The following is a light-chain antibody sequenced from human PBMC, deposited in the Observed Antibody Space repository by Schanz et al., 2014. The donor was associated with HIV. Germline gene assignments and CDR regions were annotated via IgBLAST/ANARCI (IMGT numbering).Light chain of an antibody. Sequence: QSALTQPASVSGSPGQSITISCTGTSSDVGGYNYVSWYQQHPGKASKLMIYDVSNRPSGVSNRFSGSKSGNTASLTISGLQAEDEADYYCTSYASSRSMVFGTGTKLTVL. J-gene: IGLJ1*01. V-gene: IGLV2-14*01. CDR2: DVS. CDR3: TSYASSRSMV. CDR1: SSDVGGYNY.